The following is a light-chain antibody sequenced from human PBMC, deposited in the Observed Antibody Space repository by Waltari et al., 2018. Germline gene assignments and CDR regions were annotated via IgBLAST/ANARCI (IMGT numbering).Light chain of an antibody. V-gene: IGLV2-11*01. CDR1: SSDVGGYNY. CDR3: CSYAGIITFWV. J-gene: IGLJ3*02. CDR2: DLT. Sequence: QSALTQPRSVSGSPGQSVTISCTGTSSDVGGYNYVTWYQHHPGKAPTLIIYDLTKRPSVVPVRFSASKSDNTASLTIAGLQAEDEADYCCCSYAGIITFWVFGGGTKLTVL.